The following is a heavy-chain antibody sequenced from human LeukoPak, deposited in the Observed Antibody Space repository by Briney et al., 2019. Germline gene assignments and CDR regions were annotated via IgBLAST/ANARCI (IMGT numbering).Heavy chain of an antibody. CDR2: IYTSGST. J-gene: IGHJ6*03. V-gene: IGHV4-4*07. CDR1: GGSISNYF. D-gene: IGHD1-26*01. Sequence: SETLSLTCTVSGGSISNYFWSWIRQPAGKGLEWIGRIYTSGSTDYNPSLKSRVTMSLDTSKNQFSLKLSSVTAADTAVYYCARDGVSGSYFYMDVWGKGTTITVSS. CDR3: ARDGVSGSYFYMDV.